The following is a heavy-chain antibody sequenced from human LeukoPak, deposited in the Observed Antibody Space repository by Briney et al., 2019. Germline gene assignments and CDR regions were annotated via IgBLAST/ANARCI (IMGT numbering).Heavy chain of an antibody. V-gene: IGHV4-31*03. CDR2: IHHSGTI. J-gene: IGHJ1*01. CDR1: GDSVTSGNYY. CDR3: AGGNDDSKLHH. D-gene: IGHD3-22*01. Sequence: PSETLSLTCSVSGDSVTSGNYYWSWIRQHPEKGPECIGHIHHSGTIYYNPSLLSRATISVDASKNQFSLRLSSVTAADTALYYCAGGNDDSKLHHWGQGTLVTVSS.